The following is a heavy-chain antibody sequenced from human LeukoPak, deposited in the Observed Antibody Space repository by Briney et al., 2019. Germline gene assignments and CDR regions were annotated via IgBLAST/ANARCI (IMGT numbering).Heavy chain of an antibody. J-gene: IGHJ4*02. CDR1: GFTFSSYA. CDR3: AKAEGYDILTGLDY. CDR2: IGASGGST. V-gene: IGHV3-23*01. Sequence: SCKASGFTFSSYAMSWVRQAPGKGLEWVSGIGASGGSTYYADSVKGRFTISRDNSKNTLYLQMNSLRTEDTAVYYCAKAEGYDILTGLDYWGQGTLVTVSS. D-gene: IGHD3-9*01.